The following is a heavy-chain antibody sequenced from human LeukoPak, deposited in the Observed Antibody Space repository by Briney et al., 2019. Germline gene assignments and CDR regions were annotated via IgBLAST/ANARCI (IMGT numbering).Heavy chain of an antibody. V-gene: IGHV3-23*01. Sequence: GGSLRLSCSASGFNFETYSLAWVRQTPGSGPEWVSTVSSSGATTYYADSVKGRFTVSRDNSKNTLFLQMSNLRAEDTAIYYCAKANWVSNADAVWWGQGTQVTVSS. CDR2: VSSSGATT. J-gene: IGHJ4*02. CDR1: GFNFETYS. D-gene: IGHD1-1*01. CDR3: AKANWVSNADAVW.